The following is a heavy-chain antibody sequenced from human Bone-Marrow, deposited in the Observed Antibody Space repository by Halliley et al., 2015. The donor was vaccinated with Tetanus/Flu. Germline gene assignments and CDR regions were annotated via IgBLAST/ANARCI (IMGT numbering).Heavy chain of an antibody. CDR3: ARSWPYYFDY. J-gene: IGHJ4*02. Sequence: KGLEWVSSITYSSNYISYADPVKGRFTISRDNAKNSLFLQMNSLTADDTAIYYCARSWPYYFDYWGQGTLVAVSS. V-gene: IGHV3-21*01. CDR2: ITYSSNYI.